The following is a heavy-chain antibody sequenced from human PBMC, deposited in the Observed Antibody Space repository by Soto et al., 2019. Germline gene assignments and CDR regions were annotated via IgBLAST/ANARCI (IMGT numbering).Heavy chain of an antibody. D-gene: IGHD3-22*01. CDR3: ARDMNPYDSKPLDAFDI. CDR2: IKSKTDGGTT. CDR1: GFTFSNAW. V-gene: IGHV3-15*01. J-gene: IGHJ3*02. Sequence: EVQLVESGGGLVKPGGSLRLSCAASGFTFSNAWMSWVRQAPGKGLEWVGRIKSKTDGGTTDYAAPVKGRFTISRDDSKNTLYLQMNSLRAEDTAVYYCARDMNPYDSKPLDAFDIWGQGTMVTVSS.